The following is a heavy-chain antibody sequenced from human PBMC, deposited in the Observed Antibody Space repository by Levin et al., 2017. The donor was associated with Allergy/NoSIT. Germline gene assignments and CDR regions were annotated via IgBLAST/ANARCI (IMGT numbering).Heavy chain of an antibody. CDR2: IWYDGSNK. Sequence: GGSLRLSCAASGFTFSSYGMHWVRQAPGKGLEWVAVIWYDGSNKYYADSVKGRFTISRDNSKNTLYLQMNSLRAEDTAVYYCARDLLLWFGELSNAFDIWGQGTMVTVSS. D-gene: IGHD3-10*01. J-gene: IGHJ3*02. CDR3: ARDLLLWFGELSNAFDI. V-gene: IGHV3-33*01. CDR1: GFTFSSYG.